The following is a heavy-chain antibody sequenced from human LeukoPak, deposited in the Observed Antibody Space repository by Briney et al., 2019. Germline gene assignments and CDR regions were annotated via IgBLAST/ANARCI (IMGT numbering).Heavy chain of an antibody. D-gene: IGHD2-2*01. Sequence: ASVKVSCKASGYTFTGYYMHWVRQAPGQGLEWMGWINPNSGGTNYAQKFQGRVTMTRDTSISTAYMELSRQRSDDTAVYYCARDANIVVVPAAIWTNWFDPWGQGTLVTVSS. CDR3: ARDANIVVVPAAIWTNWFDP. J-gene: IGHJ5*02. V-gene: IGHV1-2*02. CDR2: INPNSGGT. CDR1: GYTFTGYY.